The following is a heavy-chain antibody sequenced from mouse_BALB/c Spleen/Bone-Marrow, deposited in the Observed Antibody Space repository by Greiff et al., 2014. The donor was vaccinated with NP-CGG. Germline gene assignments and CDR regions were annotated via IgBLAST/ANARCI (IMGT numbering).Heavy chain of an antibody. CDR2: IWGDGGT. CDR1: GFSFTGYG. J-gene: IGHJ2*01. Sequence: VMLVESGPGLVAPSQSLSITCTVSGFSFTGYGVNWVRQPPGKGLEWLGMIWGDGGTDYNSALKSRLSISKDNSKSQVFLKMNSLQTDDTARYYCARDDFDYWGQGTTLTVSS. V-gene: IGHV2-6-7*01. CDR3: ARDDFDY.